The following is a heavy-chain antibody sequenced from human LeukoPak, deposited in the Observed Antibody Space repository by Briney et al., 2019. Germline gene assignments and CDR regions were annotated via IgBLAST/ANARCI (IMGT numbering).Heavy chain of an antibody. D-gene: IGHD2-15*01. Sequence: GSLRLSCAASGFTFSDYWMSWVGQAPGKGLEWGADIKEDGRKTYYVDSMKGRFTISRDNAKSSLYPQMTSLRAEDTAVYYCARDSTLYCNDGTCHWGFDLWGQGAVVTVSS. J-gene: IGHJ3*01. V-gene: IGHV3-7*01. CDR2: IKEDGRKT. CDR1: GFTFSDYW. CDR3: ARDSTLYCNDGTCHWGFDL.